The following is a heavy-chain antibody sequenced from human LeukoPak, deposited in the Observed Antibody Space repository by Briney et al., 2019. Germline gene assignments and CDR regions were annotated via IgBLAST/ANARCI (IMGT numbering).Heavy chain of an antibody. Sequence: GGSLRLSCAASGFIVRSSYMSWVRQAPGKGLEWVSVIYSGGSPDYADSAKGRFTISTDNSKNTLYLQMNSLRVEDTAVYYCARDGADNSGYYFGSLWGQGTVVTVSS. V-gene: IGHV3-53*01. CDR3: ARDGADNSGYYFGSL. J-gene: IGHJ3*01. CDR2: IYSGGSP. D-gene: IGHD3-22*01. CDR1: GFIVRSSY.